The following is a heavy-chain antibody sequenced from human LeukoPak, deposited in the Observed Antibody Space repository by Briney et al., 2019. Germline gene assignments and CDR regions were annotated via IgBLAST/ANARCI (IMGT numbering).Heavy chain of an antibody. Sequence: GSLRLSGAAPRFTFSSYAMSWVRQAPGKGLEWVSAISGSGGSTYYADSVKGRFTISRDNSKNTLYLQMNSLRAEDTAVYYCAKVGCSSTSCYFIDYWGQGTLVTVSS. D-gene: IGHD2-2*01. J-gene: IGHJ4*02. CDR2: ISGSGGST. CDR3: AKVGCSSTSCYFIDY. V-gene: IGHV3-23*01. CDR1: RFTFSSYA.